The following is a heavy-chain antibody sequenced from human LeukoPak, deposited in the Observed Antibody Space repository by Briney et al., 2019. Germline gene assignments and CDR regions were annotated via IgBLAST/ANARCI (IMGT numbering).Heavy chain of an antibody. CDR2: ISAYNGNT. V-gene: IGHV1-18*01. Sequence: ASVNVSCMASGYTFTSYGISWVRQAPGQGLEWMGWISAYNGNTNHAQKLQGRVTMTTDTSTSTAYMELRSLRSDDTAVYYCARDRYSSGWRDSYYYYYGMDVWGQGTTVTVSS. J-gene: IGHJ6*02. CDR3: ARDRYSSGWRDSYYYYYGMDV. D-gene: IGHD6-19*01. CDR1: GYTFTSYG.